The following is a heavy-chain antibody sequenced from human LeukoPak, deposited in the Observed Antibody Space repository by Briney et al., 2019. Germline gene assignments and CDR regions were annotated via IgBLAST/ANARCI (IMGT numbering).Heavy chain of an antibody. Sequence: QPGGSLRLSCAASGFTFSSYAMHWVRQAPGKGLEWVAFIRYDGSNKYYADSVKGRFTISRDNSKNTLYLQMNSLRAEDTAVYYCAKALLWFGELGGDDAFDIWGQGTMVTVSS. CDR1: GFTFSSYA. V-gene: IGHV3-30*02. D-gene: IGHD3-10*01. CDR2: IRYDGSNK. J-gene: IGHJ3*02. CDR3: AKALLWFGELGGDDAFDI.